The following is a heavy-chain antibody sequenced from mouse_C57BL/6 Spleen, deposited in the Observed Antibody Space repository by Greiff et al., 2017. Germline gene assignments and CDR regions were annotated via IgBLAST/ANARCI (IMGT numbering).Heavy chain of an antibody. V-gene: IGHV7-3*01. CDR1: GFTFTDYY. CDR2: IRNKANGYTT. J-gene: IGHJ4*01. D-gene: IGHD3-3*01. CDR3: ASYNRDDYAMDY. Sequence: EVKLVESGGGLVQPGGSLSLSCAASGFTFTDYYMSWVRQPPGKALEWLGFIRNKANGYTTEYSASVKGRFTISRDNSQSILYLQMNALRAEDSATYYCASYNRDDYAMDYWGQGTSVTVSS.